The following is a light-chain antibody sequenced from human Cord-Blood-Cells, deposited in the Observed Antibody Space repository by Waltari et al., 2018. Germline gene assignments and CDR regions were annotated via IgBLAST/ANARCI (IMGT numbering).Light chain of an antibody. J-gene: IGKJ1*01. CDR2: AAS. V-gene: IGKV1-39*01. Sequence: EIQLTQSPSSLSASVADRVTIPCRASQSISSYLNWYQQKPGKAPKLLIYAASSLQSWIPSRFSGSGSGTYLTITISSLQLEFFAVYYSQQRYSTWTFDLGTKV. CDR3: QQRYSTWT. CDR1: QSISSY.